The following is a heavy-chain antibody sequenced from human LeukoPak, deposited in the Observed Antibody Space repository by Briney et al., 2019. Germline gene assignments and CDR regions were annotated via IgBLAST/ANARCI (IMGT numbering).Heavy chain of an antibody. D-gene: IGHD5-18*01. CDR3: ARDLVDTAIGTLDY. CDR2: ISYDGSNK. J-gene: IGHJ4*02. CDR1: GFTFSSYG. V-gene: IGHV3-30*03. Sequence: GRSLRLSCAASGFTFSSYGMHWVRQAPGKGLEWVAVISYDGSNKYYADSVKGRFTISRDNSKNTLYLQMNSLRAEDTAVYYCARDLVDTAIGTLDYWGQGTLVTVSS.